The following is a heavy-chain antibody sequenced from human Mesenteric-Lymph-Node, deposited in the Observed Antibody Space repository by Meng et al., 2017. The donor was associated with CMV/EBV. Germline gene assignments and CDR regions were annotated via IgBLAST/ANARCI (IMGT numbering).Heavy chain of an antibody. CDR2: ISLFGTYI. V-gene: IGHV3-21*01. D-gene: IGHD2-2*01. Sequence: GESLKISCAASGFTLSDYYMNWVRQAPGGGLELVSSISLFGTYINYADSVKGRFTISRDNAKNLLYLQMNSLRAEDTAVYYCARNYCSSTSCQYYYYYGMDVWGQGTTVTVSS. CDR3: ARNYCSSTSCQYYYYYGMDV. J-gene: IGHJ6*02. CDR1: GFTLSDYY.